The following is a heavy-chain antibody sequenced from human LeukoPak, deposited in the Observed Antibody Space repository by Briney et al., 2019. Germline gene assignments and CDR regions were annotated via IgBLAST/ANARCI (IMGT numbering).Heavy chain of an antibody. J-gene: IGHJ5*02. V-gene: IGHV3-7*01. CDR2: IKQDGSEK. CDR1: GFTFSSYW. Sequence: PGGSLRLSCAASGFTFSSYWMSWVRQAPGKGLEWVANIKQDGSEKYYVDSVKGRFTISRDNAKNSLYLQMNSLRAEDTAVYYCARDHGLLWFGEFNWFDPWGQGTLVTVSS. CDR3: ARDHGLLWFGEFNWFDP. D-gene: IGHD3-10*01.